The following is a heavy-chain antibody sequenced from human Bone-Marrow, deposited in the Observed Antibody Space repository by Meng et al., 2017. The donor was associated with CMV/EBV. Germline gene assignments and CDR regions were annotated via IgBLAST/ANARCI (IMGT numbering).Heavy chain of an antibody. CDR3: ARTRKLTPDLDY. Sequence: VSGGSISSSSYYWGWIRQPPEKGLEWIGSIYYSGSTYYNPSLKSRVTISVDTSKNQFSLKLSSVTAADTAVYYCARTRKLTPDLDYWGQGTLVTVSS. V-gene: IGHV4-39*01. D-gene: IGHD4-23*01. J-gene: IGHJ4*02. CDR1: GGSISSSSYY. CDR2: IYYSGST.